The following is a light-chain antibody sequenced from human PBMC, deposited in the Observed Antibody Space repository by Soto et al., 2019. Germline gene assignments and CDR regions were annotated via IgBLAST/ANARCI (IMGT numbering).Light chain of an antibody. CDR2: DAS. V-gene: IGKV3-11*01. CDR3: QQRRDWPLT. CDR1: QHLNSY. Sequence: EIVLTQSPATLSLSPGERATLSCRASQHLNSYLTWFQQKPGQAPRLLIYDASNRATGIPARFSGSGSGTHFTRTISSLEPADGAGYSCQQRRDWPLTFGGGTKLEIK. J-gene: IGKJ4*01.